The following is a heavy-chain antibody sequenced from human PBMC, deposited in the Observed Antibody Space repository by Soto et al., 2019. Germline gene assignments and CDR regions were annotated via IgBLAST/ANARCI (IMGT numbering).Heavy chain of an antibody. V-gene: IGHV5-10-1*01. CDR3: ARQYVTIFGVVTTDY. CDR1: GYSFTSYW. J-gene: IGHJ4*02. D-gene: IGHD3-3*01. Sequence: PGESLKISCKGSGYSFTSYWISWVRQMPGKGLEWMGRIDPSDSYTNYSPSFQGHVTISADKSISTAYPQWSSLKASDTAMYYCARQYVTIFGVVTTDYWGQGTLVTVSS. CDR2: IDPSDSYT.